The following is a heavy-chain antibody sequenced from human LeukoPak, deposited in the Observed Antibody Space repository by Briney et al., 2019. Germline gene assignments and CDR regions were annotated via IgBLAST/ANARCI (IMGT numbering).Heavy chain of an antibody. CDR3: ARDDGTHFFDY. D-gene: IGHD1-26*01. J-gene: IGHJ4*02. CDR2: ISGRGASR. Sequence: PGGSLRLSCAASGLTLSSYAMSWVRQAPGEGLEWVSAISGRGASRYYADSVRGRLTISRDNSKNTLYLQMNSLRIEDTAVYYCARDDGTHFFDYWGQGTLVTVSS. V-gene: IGHV3-23*01. CDR1: GLTLSSYA.